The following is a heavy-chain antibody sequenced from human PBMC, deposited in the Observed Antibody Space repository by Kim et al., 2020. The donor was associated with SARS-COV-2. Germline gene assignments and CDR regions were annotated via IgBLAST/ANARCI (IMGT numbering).Heavy chain of an antibody. CDR2: IYYSGRT. Sequence: SETLSLTCTVSGGSISSGDYYWSWIRQHPGKGLEWIAYIYYSGRTYYNPSLKSRVTISVDTSKNQFSLKLSSVTAADTAVYYCARVLAYYGSGSPFDPWGQGTLVTVSS. CDR1: GGSISSGDYY. J-gene: IGHJ5*02. V-gene: IGHV4-30-4*01. D-gene: IGHD3-10*01. CDR3: ARVLAYYGSGSPFDP.